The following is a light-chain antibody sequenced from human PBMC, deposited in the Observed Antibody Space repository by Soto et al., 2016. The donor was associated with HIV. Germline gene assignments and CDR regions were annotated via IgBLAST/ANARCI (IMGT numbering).Light chain of an antibody. V-gene: IGKV1-39*01. Sequence: DIQMTQSPSSLSASVGDRVTITCRASQSISIYLNWYQQKPGKAPKLLIFAASSLQSGVPSRFSGSGSGTDFTLTISSLQPEDFATYYCQQANAFLGITFGPGTKVDMK. CDR1: QSISIY. CDR3: QQANAFLGIT. CDR2: AAS. J-gene: IGKJ3*01.